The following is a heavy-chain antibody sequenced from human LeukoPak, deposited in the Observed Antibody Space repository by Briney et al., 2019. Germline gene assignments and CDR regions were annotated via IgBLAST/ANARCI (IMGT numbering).Heavy chain of an antibody. CDR2: ISQSGNI. CDR1: GDSISSDGYS. J-gene: IGHJ5*02. D-gene: IGHD3-22*01. Sequence: SQTLSLTCTVSGDSISSDGYSWSWIRQPPGKGLEWIGYIYHIGYISQSGNIYQNPSLKSRVTISLDTSRNQFSLKLSSVTAADTAVYYCARSPLAFYDSSGYPRVWFDPWGQGTLVTVSS. CDR3: ARSPLAFYDSSGYPRVWFDP. V-gene: IGHV4-30-2*01.